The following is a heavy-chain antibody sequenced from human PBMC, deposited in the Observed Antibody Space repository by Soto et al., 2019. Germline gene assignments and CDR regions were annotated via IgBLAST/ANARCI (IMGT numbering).Heavy chain of an antibody. Sequence: SETLSLTCTVSGGSINTDYWSWIRQPPGKGLEWIGYIYHTGRANHNPSLKSRVTISIDTSKNQFSLKLNSVTAADTAVYYCARYYGSLNVWGKGTTVTVSS. D-gene: IGHD3-3*01. V-gene: IGHV4-59*01. CDR3: ARYYGSLNV. CDR1: GGSINTDY. J-gene: IGHJ6*04. CDR2: IYHTGRA.